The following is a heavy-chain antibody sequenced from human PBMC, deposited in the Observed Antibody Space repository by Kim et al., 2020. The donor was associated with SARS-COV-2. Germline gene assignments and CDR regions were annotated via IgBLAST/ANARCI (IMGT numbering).Heavy chain of an antibody. CDR2: MNPTSGNT. J-gene: IGHJ6*02. D-gene: IGHD6-13*01. Sequence: ASVKVSCKASGYTFTTYDVTWVRQATGQGLEWMGWMNPTSGNTAYAQKFQGTVTMTRNASISTAYMQLSNLRSEDTAVYYCARLRIAPAPYYYGLDVWGQGTTVTVSS. V-gene: IGHV1-8*01. CDR1: GYTFTTYD. CDR3: ARLRIAPAPYYYGLDV.